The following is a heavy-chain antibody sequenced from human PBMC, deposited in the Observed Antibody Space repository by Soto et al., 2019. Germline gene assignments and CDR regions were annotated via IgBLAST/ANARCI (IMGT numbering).Heavy chain of an antibody. V-gene: IGHV3-20*04. J-gene: IGHJ4*02. CDR3: VRGASSSFDY. CDR2: VNWNGGST. Sequence: EVQLVESGGGVLRPGGSLRLSCAASGFTFDDYGMSWARQAPGKGLEWVSGVNWNGGSTGYAGSVKGRFTISRDTAKNSLYLQMNSLRAEDTAFYYCVRGASSSFDYWGQGALVTVSS. D-gene: IGHD6-6*01. CDR1: GFTFDDYG.